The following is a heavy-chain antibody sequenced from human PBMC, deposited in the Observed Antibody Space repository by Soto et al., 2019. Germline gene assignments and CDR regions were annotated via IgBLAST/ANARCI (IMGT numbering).Heavy chain of an antibody. CDR3: AKDLSEGDFWSGYYSYYGMDV. CDR2: ISYDGSNK. Sequence: GGSLRLSCAASGFTFSSYGMHWVRQAPGKGLEWVAVISYDGSNKYYADSVKGRFTISRDNSKNTLYLQMNSLRAEDTAVYYCAKDLSEGDFWSGYYSYYGMDVWGQGTTVTVS. D-gene: IGHD3-3*01. V-gene: IGHV3-30*18. CDR1: GFTFSSYG. J-gene: IGHJ6*02.